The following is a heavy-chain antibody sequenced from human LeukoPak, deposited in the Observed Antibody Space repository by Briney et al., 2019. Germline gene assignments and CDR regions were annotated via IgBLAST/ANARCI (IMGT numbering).Heavy chain of an antibody. J-gene: IGHJ4*02. D-gene: IGHD5-18*01. CDR1: GFTFSSYA. CDR3: PRDSGYSYGYAFAW. Sequence: GRSLRLSCAASGFTFSSYAMHWVRQAPGEGLEWVAVISCDGSNKYYADSVKGRFTISRDNYKNTLYLQMNSLRAEDAAVYYGPRDSGYSYGYAFAWWGQGTLVTVSS. V-gene: IGHV3-30-3*01. CDR2: ISCDGSNK.